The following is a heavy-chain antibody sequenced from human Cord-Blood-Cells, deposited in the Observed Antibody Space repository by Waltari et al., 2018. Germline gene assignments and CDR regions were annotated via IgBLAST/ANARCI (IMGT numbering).Heavy chain of an antibody. V-gene: IGHV1-2*04. Sequence: QVQLVQSGAEVKKPGASVKVSCKASGYTFTGYYMHWVRQAPGQGLEWMGWINPNSGGTNYAQKFQGWVTMTRNTSISTAYMELSRLRSDDTAVYYCARDMPTGGGYFDLWGRGTLVTVSS. J-gene: IGHJ2*01. CDR2: INPNSGGT. CDR3: ARDMPTGGGYFDL. D-gene: IGHD7-27*01. CDR1: GYTFTGYY.